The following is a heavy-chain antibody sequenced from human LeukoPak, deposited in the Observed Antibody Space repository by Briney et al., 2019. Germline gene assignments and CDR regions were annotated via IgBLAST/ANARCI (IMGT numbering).Heavy chain of an antibody. Sequence: GGSLRLSRAASGFTFSSYWMSWVRQAPGKGLEWVANIKQDGSEKYYVDSVKGRFTISRDNAKNSLYLQMNSLRAEDTAVYYCARKSWSGFYLFDYWGQGILVTVSS. D-gene: IGHD3-3*01. CDR1: GFTFSSYW. CDR2: IKQDGSEK. J-gene: IGHJ4*02. CDR3: ARKSWSGFYLFDY. V-gene: IGHV3-7*05.